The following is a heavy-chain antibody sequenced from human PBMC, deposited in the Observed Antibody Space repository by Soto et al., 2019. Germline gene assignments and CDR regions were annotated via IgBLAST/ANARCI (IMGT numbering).Heavy chain of an antibody. CDR2: TRNKANSYTT. D-gene: IGHD1-7*01. V-gene: IGHV3-72*01. Sequence: PGGSLRLSCAASGFTFSDHYMDWVRQAPGKGLEWVGRTRNKANSYTTEYAASVKGRFTISRDDSKNSLYLQMNSLKTEDTAVYYCVRQELRYGMDVWGQGTTVTVSS. J-gene: IGHJ6*02. CDR1: GFTFSDHY. CDR3: VRQELRYGMDV.